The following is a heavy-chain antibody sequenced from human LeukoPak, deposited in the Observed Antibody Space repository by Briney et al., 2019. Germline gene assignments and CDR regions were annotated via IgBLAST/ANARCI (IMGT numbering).Heavy chain of an antibody. CDR3: ARVYCTNGVCFRAQADY. J-gene: IGHJ4*02. D-gene: IGHD2-8*01. V-gene: IGHV1-2*02. CDR2: MNPNSGGT. CDR1: GYTFTSYD. Sequence: ASVKVSCKASGYTFTSYDINWVRQATGQGLEWMGWMNPNSGGTNYAQKFQGRVTMTRDTSISTAYMELSRLRSDDTAVYYCARVYCTNGVCFRAQADYWGQGTLVTVSS.